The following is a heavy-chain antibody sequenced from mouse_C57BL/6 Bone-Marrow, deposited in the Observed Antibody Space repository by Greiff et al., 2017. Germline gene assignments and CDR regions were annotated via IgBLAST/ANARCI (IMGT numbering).Heavy chain of an antibody. CDR1: GYTFTDYY. CDR3: ARGILRFLPWFAY. J-gene: IGHJ3*01. Sequence: EVQLQQSGPELVKPGASVKISCKASGYTFTDYYMNWVKQSHGKSLEWIGDINPNNGGTSYNQKFKGKATLTVDKSSSTAYMELRSLTSEDSAVYYCARGILRFLPWFAYWGQGTLVTVSA. V-gene: IGHV1-26*01. D-gene: IGHD1-1*01. CDR2: INPNNGGT.